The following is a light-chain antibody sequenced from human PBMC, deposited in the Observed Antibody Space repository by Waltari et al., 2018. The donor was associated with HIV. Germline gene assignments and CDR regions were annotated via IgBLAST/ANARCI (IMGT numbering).Light chain of an antibody. CDR1: QSISTY. Sequence: IHLTQSPSSLSASVGGRVTITCRASQSISTYLNWYQQKPGKAPEALIYGASNLESGVPSRFSGSRSGADFTLTISNLQPEDFATYYCQQSYGTWTFGQGTKVEIK. J-gene: IGKJ1*01. CDR2: GAS. V-gene: IGKV1-39*01. CDR3: QQSYGTWT.